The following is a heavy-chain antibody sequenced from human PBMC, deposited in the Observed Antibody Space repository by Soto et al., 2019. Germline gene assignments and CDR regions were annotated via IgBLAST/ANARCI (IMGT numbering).Heavy chain of an antibody. V-gene: IGHV3-9*01. D-gene: IGHD4-4*01. J-gene: IGHJ4*02. CDR3: TRDIFRTITTVDF. CDR1: GFDLDNHA. CDR2: ISWNGAFI. Sequence: EVQLVESGGDLVQPGGSLTLSCVGSGFDLDNHAMPWVRQAPGKGLEWVAGISWNGAFIGYARSVWGRFTISRDAAKNSLYLQMNSLRPEDTALYYCTRDIFRTITTVDFWGQGTLVTVSS.